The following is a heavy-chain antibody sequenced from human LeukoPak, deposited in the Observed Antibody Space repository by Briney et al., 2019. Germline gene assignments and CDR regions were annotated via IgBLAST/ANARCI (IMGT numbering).Heavy chain of an antibody. CDR3: SKDTRPPKAGFDP. V-gene: IGHV3-30*02. CDR1: GFTFSSYG. J-gene: IGHJ5*02. Sequence: GGSLRLSCAASGFTFSSYGMHWVRQAPGKGLEGVAFIRYDGSNKYYADSVKGRFTISRDNSKNTLYLQMNSLRAEETAVYYSSKDTRPPKAGFDPWGQGTLVTVSS. D-gene: IGHD2-2*01. CDR2: IRYDGSNK.